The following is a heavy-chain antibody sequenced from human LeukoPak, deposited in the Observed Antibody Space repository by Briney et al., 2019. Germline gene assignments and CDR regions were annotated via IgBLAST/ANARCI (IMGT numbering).Heavy chain of an antibody. D-gene: IGHD6-19*01. CDR1: GYTFSDYY. Sequence: GASMKVSCKTSGYTFSDYYMHWVRQAPGQGLEWMGWINPNSGGTNYAQKFQGRVTMTRDTSISTAYMELSRLRSDDTAVYYGARVAVAGPLDYWGQGTLVTVSS. V-gene: IGHV1-2*02. CDR3: ARVAVAGPLDY. J-gene: IGHJ4*02. CDR2: INPNSGGT.